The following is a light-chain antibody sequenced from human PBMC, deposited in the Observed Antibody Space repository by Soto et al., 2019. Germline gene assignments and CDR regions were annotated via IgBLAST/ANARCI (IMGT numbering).Light chain of an antibody. CDR3: SSYTSSSTWI. Sequence: QSALTQPASVSGSPGQSITISCTGTSSDVGGYGYVSWYQQHPGKGPKLMIYEVINRPSGVSNRFSGSKSGNTASLTISGLQAEDEADYYCSSYTSSSTWIFGGGTKLTVL. CDR1: SSDVGGYGY. CDR2: EVI. V-gene: IGLV2-14*01. J-gene: IGLJ2*01.